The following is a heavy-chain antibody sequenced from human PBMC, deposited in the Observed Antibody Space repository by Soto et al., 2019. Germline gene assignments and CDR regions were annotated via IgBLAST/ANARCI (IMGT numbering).Heavy chain of an antibody. D-gene: IGHD2-15*01. CDR1: GGSISSGDYY. Sequence: QVQLQESGPGLVKPSQTLSLTCTVSGGSISSGDYYWSWIRQPPGKGLEWIGYIYYSGSTYYNPSLKSRVTISVDTSKNQFSLKLSSVTAADTAVYYVARVADCSGGRCYFSVDYWGQGTLVTLSS. CDR3: ARVADCSGGRCYFSVDY. V-gene: IGHV4-30-4*01. CDR2: IYYSGST. J-gene: IGHJ4*02.